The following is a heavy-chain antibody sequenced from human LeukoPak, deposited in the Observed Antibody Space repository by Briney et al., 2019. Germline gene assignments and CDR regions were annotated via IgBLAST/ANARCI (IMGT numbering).Heavy chain of an antibody. CDR2: MYHSGST. CDR1: GYSISSGHY. V-gene: IGHV4-38-2*02. Sequence: SETLSLTCTVSGYSISSGHYWGWIRQPPGKGLEWIGSMYHSGSTYYNPPLKSRVTISEDTSKNQFSLKLRSVTAADTAVYYCARDSITIFGIDVWGKGTTVTVSS. CDR3: ARDSITIFGIDV. J-gene: IGHJ6*04. D-gene: IGHD3-3*01.